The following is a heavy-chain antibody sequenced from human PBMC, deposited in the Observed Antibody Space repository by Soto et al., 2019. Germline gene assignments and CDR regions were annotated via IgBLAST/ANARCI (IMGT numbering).Heavy chain of an antibody. CDR3: ARDLGRDNNQH. J-gene: IGHJ1*01. CDR1: GFTVSNYY. V-gene: IGHV3-53*01. Sequence: EVHLVEAGGGLIQPGGSLRLSCAASGFTVSNYYMSWVRQAPGKGLEWVSVIFTGGGTSYADSVKGRFTISRDNSKNTVFLQMNSLRAEDAAVYYCARDLGRDNNQHWCQGTLVTVSS. CDR2: IFTGGGT. D-gene: IGHD2-21*02.